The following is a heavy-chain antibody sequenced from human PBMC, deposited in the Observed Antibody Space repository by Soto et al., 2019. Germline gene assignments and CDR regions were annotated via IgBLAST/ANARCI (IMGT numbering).Heavy chain of an antibody. Sequence: TLSLTCTVSGGSVSSGAYYWTWIRQRPGKGLEWIGYIYYSGSTYYSPSLKSRLSISLDTSKNQSSLRLSSVTAADTAMYYCARARLRAVYAFDIWGQGTMVTVSS. D-gene: IGHD5-12*01. CDR2: IYYSGST. V-gene: IGHV4-31*03. CDR3: ARARLRAVYAFDI. J-gene: IGHJ3*02. CDR1: GGSVSSGAYY.